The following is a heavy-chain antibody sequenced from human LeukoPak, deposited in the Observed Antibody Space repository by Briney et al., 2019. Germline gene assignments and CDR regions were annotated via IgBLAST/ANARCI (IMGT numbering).Heavy chain of an antibody. J-gene: IGHJ4*02. CDR3: AREGATDSSSWYGTDY. CDR2: INPNSGGT. D-gene: IGHD6-13*01. CDR1: GYTFTGYY. V-gene: IGHV1-2*02. Sequence: GASVKVSCKASGYTFTGYYMHWVRQAPGQGLAWMGWINPNSGGTNYAQKFQGRVTMTRDTSISTAYMELSRLRSDDTAVYYCAREGATDSSSWYGTDYWGQGTLVTVSS.